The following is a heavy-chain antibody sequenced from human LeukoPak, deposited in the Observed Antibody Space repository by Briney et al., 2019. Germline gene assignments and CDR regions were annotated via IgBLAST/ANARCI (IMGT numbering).Heavy chain of an antibody. J-gene: IGHJ4*02. CDR1: GDSVSTNSAA. CDR3: ARGYYDNSGHYFFDL. Sequence: SQTLSLTCAISGDSVSTNSAAWNWIRQSPSRGLEWLGRTGYKSKWFNDYAVFVKSRITIKPDTSKNQFSLQLNSVTPEDTAVYYCARGYYDNSGHYFFDLWGQGALVTVSS. D-gene: IGHD3-22*01. CDR2: TGYKSKWFN. V-gene: IGHV6-1*01.